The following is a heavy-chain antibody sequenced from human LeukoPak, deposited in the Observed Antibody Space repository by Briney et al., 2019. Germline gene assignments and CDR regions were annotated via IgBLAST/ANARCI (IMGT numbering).Heavy chain of an antibody. V-gene: IGHV3-66*01. D-gene: IGHD4-17*01. J-gene: IGHJ4*02. CDR1: GFTVSSNY. CDR3: ARGGYGDYGTLDY. Sequence: PGGSLRLSCAASGFTVSSNYMSWVRQAPGKGLEWVSVIYSGGSTYYADSVKGRFTISRDNSKNTLYLQMNSLRAEDTAVYYCARGGYGDYGTLDYWGQGTLVTVSS. CDR2: IYSGGST.